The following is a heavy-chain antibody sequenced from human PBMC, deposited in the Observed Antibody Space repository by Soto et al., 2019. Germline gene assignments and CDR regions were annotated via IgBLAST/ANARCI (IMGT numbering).Heavy chain of an antibody. J-gene: IGHJ6*02. CDR3: AKKPQSSIQGWAFGMAV. V-gene: IGHV3-53*02. CDR1: GFSVTTNY. Sequence: EVQLVETGGGLIQPGGSLRLSCLASGFSVTTNYIIWVRQPPGKGLEWVSTTFTGGSTHYADSVKGRFSISRDNSNNTVYLQMNNLRVEDTAVYYCAKKPQSSIQGWAFGMAVWGQGTTVSVSS. CDR2: TFTGGST. D-gene: IGHD1-26*01.